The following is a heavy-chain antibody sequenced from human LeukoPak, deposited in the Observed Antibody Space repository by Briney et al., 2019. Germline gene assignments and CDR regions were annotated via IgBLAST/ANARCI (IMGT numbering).Heavy chain of an antibody. J-gene: IGHJ4*02. Sequence: PSETLSLTCTVSGGSISSSSYYWGWIRQPPGKGLEGIGSIYYSGSTYYNPSLKSRVTISVDTSKNQFSLKLSSVTAADTAVYYCARDRTVVNSEGIDYWGQGTLVTVSS. CDR3: ARDRTVVNSEGIDY. CDR2: IYYSGST. V-gene: IGHV4-39*07. CDR1: GGSISSSSYY. D-gene: IGHD4-23*01.